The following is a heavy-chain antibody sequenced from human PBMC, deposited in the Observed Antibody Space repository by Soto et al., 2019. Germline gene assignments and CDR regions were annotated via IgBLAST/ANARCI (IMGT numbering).Heavy chain of an antibody. V-gene: IGHV3-66*01. Sequence: EVQLVESGGGLVQPGGSLRLSCAASGFTVSSNYMSWVRQAPGKGLEWVSVIYSGGSTYYADSVKGRFTISRDNSKNTLYLQMNSLRAEDTAVYYCARGDVLLWFGELPPGGFDPWGQGTLVTVSS. D-gene: IGHD3-10*01. CDR1: GFTVSSNY. CDR3: ARGDVLLWFGELPPGGFDP. J-gene: IGHJ5*02. CDR2: IYSGGST.